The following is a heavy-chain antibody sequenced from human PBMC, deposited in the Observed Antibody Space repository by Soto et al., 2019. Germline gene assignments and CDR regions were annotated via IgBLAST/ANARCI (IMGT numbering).Heavy chain of an antibody. D-gene: IGHD6-13*01. J-gene: IGHJ6*02. Sequence: PGGSLRLSCAASGFTFSSYWMSWVRQAPGKGLEWVANIKQDGSEKYYVDSVKGRFTISRDNAKNSLYLQMNSLRAEDTAVYYCARHGYSSSWYSEWPGPSGKDDWGQGTTVTVSS. CDR2: IKQDGSEK. CDR3: ARHGYSSSWYSEWPGPSGKDD. V-gene: IGHV3-7*01. CDR1: GFTFSSYW.